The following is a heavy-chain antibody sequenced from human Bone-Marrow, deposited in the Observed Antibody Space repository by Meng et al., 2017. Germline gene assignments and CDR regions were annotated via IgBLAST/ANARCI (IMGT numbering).Heavy chain of an antibody. CDR1: GGTFSSYA. CDR3: ARDGPSSGWYLIDY. Sequence: QVQLVQSGAEVKKPGSSVNVSCKASGGTFSSYAISWVRQAPGQGLEWMGGIIPIFGTANYAQKFQGRVTITADESTSTAYMELSSLRSDDTAVYYCARDGPSSGWYLIDYWGQGTLVTVSS. J-gene: IGHJ4*02. V-gene: IGHV1-69*01. D-gene: IGHD6-19*01. CDR2: IIPIFGTA.